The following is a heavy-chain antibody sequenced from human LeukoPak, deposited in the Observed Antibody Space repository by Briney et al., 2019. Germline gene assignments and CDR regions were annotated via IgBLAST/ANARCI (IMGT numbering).Heavy chain of an antibody. CDR1: GYTFTSYG. D-gene: IGHD5-18*01. Sequence: GASVKVSCKASGYTFTSYGISWVRQAPGQGVEGMGWISAYNGNTNYAQKLQGRVTMTTDTSTSTAYMELRSLRSDDTAVYYCARDRRRYSHGPAGGFDPWGQGTLVTVSS. CDR3: ARDRRRYSHGPAGGFDP. CDR2: ISAYNGNT. V-gene: IGHV1-18*01. J-gene: IGHJ5*02.